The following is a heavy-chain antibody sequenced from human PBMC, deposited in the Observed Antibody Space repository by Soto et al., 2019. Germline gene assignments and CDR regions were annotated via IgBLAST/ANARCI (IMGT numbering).Heavy chain of an antibody. D-gene: IGHD1-1*01. J-gene: IGHJ4*02. CDR1: GYTFASYY. CDR3: ARRRDAYNFDY. CDR2: ITPTSGST. V-gene: IGHV1-46*01. Sequence: ASVKVSCKTSGYTFASYYLHWVRQAPGQGLEWMGIITPTSGSTTYAQKFQGRVTMTRDTSTSTVYMELSRPTYEDTAVYYCARRRDAYNFDYWGQGTRVTVSS.